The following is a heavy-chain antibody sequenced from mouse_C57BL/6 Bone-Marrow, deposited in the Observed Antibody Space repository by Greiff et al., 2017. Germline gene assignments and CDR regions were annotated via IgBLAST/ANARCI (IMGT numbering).Heavy chain of an antibody. V-gene: IGHV1-59*01. CDR3: FYYGNVMDD. CDR2: IDPSDSYT. Sequence: QVQLQQPGAELVRPGTSVKLSCKASGYTFTSYWMHWVKQRPGQGLEWIGVIDPSDSYTNYNQKFKGKATLTVDTSSSTAYMQLSSLTSEDAAVYYCFYYGNVMDDWGQGTSVTVSS. J-gene: IGHJ4*01. CDR1: GYTFTSYW. D-gene: IGHD2-1*01.